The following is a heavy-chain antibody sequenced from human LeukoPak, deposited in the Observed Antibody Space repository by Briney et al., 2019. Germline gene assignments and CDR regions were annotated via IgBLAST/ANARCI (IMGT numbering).Heavy chain of an antibody. J-gene: IGHJ4*02. D-gene: IGHD2-21*02. CDR3: SRGRLFGDY. V-gene: IGHV3-48*03. CDR2: ISGSGGTI. CDR1: GFTFISYD. Sequence: PGGSLRLSCAASGFTFISYDMNCVRQAPGKGLEWVSYISGSGGTIYYADSVKGRFTISRDNAKNLLYLQMNSLRAEDTAVYYCSRGRLFGDYWGQGALVTVSS.